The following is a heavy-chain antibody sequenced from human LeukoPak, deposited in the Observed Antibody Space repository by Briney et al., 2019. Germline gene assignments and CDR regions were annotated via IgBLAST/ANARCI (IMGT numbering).Heavy chain of an antibody. Sequence: ASVKVSCKASGYTFTSYAISWVRQAPGQGLEWMGRIIPILGIANYAQKFQGRVTITADKSTSTAYMELSSLRSEDTAVYYCARPTAGPEGSGYCSGGSCFRSTSFDYWGQGTLVTVSS. D-gene: IGHD2-15*01. J-gene: IGHJ4*02. CDR1: GYTFTSYA. V-gene: IGHV1-69*04. CDR2: IIPILGIA. CDR3: ARPTAGPEGSGYCSGGSCFRSTSFDY.